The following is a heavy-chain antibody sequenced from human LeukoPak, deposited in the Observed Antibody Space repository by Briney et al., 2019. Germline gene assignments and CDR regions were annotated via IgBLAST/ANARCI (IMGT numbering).Heavy chain of an antibody. J-gene: IGHJ5*02. D-gene: IGHD2-15*01. CDR2: TSNGKT. CDR1: GFPFSSHA. CDR3: VREAGYCAPVCVKTDWFDP. Sequence: GGSLRLSCAASGFPFSSHAMSWVRQPPGKGLKWVAATSNGKTYYADSVRGRFAISRDDPTNTVYRHMNSLRDEDTALYHCVREAGYCAPVCVKTDWFDPWGQGTLVTVSS. V-gene: IGHV3-23*01.